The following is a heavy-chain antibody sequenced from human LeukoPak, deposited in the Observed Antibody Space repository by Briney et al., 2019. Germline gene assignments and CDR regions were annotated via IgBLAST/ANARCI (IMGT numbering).Heavy chain of an antibody. Sequence: SETLSLTCTVSGGSISSYYWSWIRQPPGKGLEWIGYIYYSGSTNYNPSLKSRVTISVDTSKNQFSLKLSSVTAADTAVYYCARDHSRRNGMDVWGQGTTVTVSS. D-gene: IGHD6-13*01. V-gene: IGHV4-59*12. CDR2: IYYSGST. CDR1: GGSISSYY. J-gene: IGHJ6*02. CDR3: ARDHSRRNGMDV.